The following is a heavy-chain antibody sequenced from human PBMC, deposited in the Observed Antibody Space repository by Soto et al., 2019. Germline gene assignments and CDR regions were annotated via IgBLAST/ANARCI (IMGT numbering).Heavy chain of an antibody. J-gene: IGHJ6*02. CDR1: GFTFSSSS. V-gene: IGHV3-21*01. CDR2: ISSSSSYI. CDR3: ARDLGYSYGNPYYYYGMDV. Sequence: GGSLRLSCAASGFTFSSSSMNWVRQAPGKGLEWVSSISSSSSYIYYADSVKGRFTISRDNAKNSLYLQMNSLRAEDTAVYYCARDLGYSYGNPYYYYGMDVWGQGTTVTVSS. D-gene: IGHD5-18*01.